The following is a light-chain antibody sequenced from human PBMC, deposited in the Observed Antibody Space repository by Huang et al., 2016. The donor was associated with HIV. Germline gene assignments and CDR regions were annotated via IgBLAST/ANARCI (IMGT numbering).Light chain of an antibody. Sequence: DIQMTQSPSTLSAFVGDRVTITCRANQKINDYLAWYQQKPGKAPKLLIYKASALESGVSSRFSGSGSGTKFTLTINSLQPDDFATYYCQQYNNYRTFGQGTKVEIK. CDR3: QQYNNYRT. CDR2: KAS. CDR1: QKINDY. J-gene: IGKJ1*01. V-gene: IGKV1-5*03.